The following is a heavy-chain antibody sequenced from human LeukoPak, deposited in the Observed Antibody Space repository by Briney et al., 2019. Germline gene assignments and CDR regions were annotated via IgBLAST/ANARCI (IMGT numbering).Heavy chain of an antibody. CDR2: ISGSGGST. CDR1: GFTFSNYA. V-gene: IGHV3-23*01. D-gene: IGHD3-22*01. Sequence: PGGSLRLSCAASGFTFSNYAMIWVRQAPGKGLEWVSGISGSGGSTYYADSVKGRFTIPRDNSKNTLYLQMSSLRVEDTAVYYCAKGDHYYDTSGDYYMDVWGKGTTVTVSS. J-gene: IGHJ6*03. CDR3: AKGDHYYDTSGDYYMDV.